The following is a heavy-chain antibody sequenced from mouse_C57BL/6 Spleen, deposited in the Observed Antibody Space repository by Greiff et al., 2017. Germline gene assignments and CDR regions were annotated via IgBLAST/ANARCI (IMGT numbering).Heavy chain of an antibody. J-gene: IGHJ2*01. Sequence: VQLQQSGPELVKPGASVKIPCKASGYTFTDYNMDWVKQSHGKSLEWIGDINPNNGGTIYNQKFKGKATLTVDKSSSTAYMELRSLTSEDTAVYYCARSGYDYERFIDYWGQGTTLTVSS. D-gene: IGHD2-4*01. CDR2: INPNNGGT. CDR3: ARSGYDYERFIDY. CDR1: GYTFTDYN. V-gene: IGHV1-18*01.